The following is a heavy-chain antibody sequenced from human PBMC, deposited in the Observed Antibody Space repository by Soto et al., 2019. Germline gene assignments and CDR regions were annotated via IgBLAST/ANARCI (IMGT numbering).Heavy chain of an antibody. Sequence: GGSLRLSCAASGFTFRSYEMNWVRQAPGKGLELVSYISSSGSTIYYADSVKGRFTISRDNAKNSLYLQMNSLRAEDTAVYYCASGYSSSWFDPWGQGTLVTVS. CDR1: GFTFRSYE. CDR3: ASGYSSSWFDP. V-gene: IGHV3-48*03. D-gene: IGHD6-13*01. CDR2: ISSSGSTI. J-gene: IGHJ5*02.